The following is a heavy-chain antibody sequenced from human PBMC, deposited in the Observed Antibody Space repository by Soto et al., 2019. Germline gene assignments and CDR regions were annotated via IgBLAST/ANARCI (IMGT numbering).Heavy chain of an antibody. CDR3: AIRAVCVAGPIDY. V-gene: IGHV1-69*01. D-gene: IGHD6-19*01. J-gene: IGHJ4*02. CDR2: IIPIFGTA. Sequence: QVQPVQSGAEVKKPGSSVKVSCKASGGTFSSYAISWVRQAPGQGLEWMGGIIPIFGTANYAQKFQGRVTITADESTSTAYMELSSLIAEDTAVYYCAIRAVCVAGPIDYWGQGPLVTVSS. CDR1: GGTFSSYA.